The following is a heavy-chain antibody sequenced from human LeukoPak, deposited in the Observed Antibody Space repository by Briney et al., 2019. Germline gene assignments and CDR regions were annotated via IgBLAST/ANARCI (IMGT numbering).Heavy chain of an antibody. J-gene: IGHJ5*02. CDR1: GGSISSYC. V-gene: IGHV4-59*01. CDR2: ISYSGST. CDR3: ARGTGTEGDWFDP. D-gene: IGHD1-1*01. Sequence: SETLSLTCTVSGGSISSYCWSWTRQPPGKGLEWIGYISYSGSTNYNPSLKSRVTMSVDTSKNQFSLKLSSVTAADTAVYYCARGTGTEGDWFDPWGQGTLVTVSS.